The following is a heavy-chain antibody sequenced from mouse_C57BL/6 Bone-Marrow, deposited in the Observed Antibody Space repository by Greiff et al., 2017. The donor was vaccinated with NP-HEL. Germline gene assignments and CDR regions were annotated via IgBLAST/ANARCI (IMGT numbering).Heavy chain of an antibody. CDR3: ARDGDSNFSWFAY. J-gene: IGHJ3*01. V-gene: IGHV5-4*01. D-gene: IGHD2-5*01. Sequence: DVMLVESGGGLVKPGGSLKLSCAASGFTFSSYAMSWVRQTPEKRLEWVATISDGGSYTYYPDNVKGRFTISRDNAKNNLYLQMSHLKSEDTAMYYCARDGDSNFSWFAYWGQGTLVTVSA. CDR1: GFTFSSYA. CDR2: ISDGGSYT.